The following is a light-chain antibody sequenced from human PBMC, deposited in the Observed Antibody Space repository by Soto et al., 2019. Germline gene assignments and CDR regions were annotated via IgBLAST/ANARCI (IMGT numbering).Light chain of an antibody. V-gene: IGKV3-20*01. CDR1: ESVSTNY. Sequence: EIVLTQSPGTLSLSPGERATLSCRASESVSTNYLAWYQHKPGQAPKLLISGASSRATGIPDRFSGSGSGADLTLTINRLEPEDFAVYYCQQYGSVPLTFGGGTKVEIK. CDR3: QQYGSVPLT. CDR2: GAS. J-gene: IGKJ4*01.